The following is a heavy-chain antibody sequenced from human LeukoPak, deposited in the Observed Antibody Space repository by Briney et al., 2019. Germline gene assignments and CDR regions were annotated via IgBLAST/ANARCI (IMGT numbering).Heavy chain of an antibody. Sequence: PGGSLRLSCAASGFTFSIYWMSWVRQAPGKGLEWVANIKQDGSEKYYVDSVRGRFNIIRDNADNSLYLQMDDMRDDDTAVYFCTRGLGTSFDYWGQGVLVTVSS. V-gene: IGHV3-7*01. D-gene: IGHD7-27*01. CDR3: TRGLGTSFDY. J-gene: IGHJ4*02. CDR1: GFTFSIYW. CDR2: IKQDGSEK.